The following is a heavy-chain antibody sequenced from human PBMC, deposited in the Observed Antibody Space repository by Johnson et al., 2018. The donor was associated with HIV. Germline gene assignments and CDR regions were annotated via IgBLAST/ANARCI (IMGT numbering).Heavy chain of an antibody. CDR2: ISGSGGST. Sequence: VQLVESGGGVVQPGRSLRLSCAASRFTFSNYGTHWVRQAPGKGLEWVSAISGSGGSTYYADSVKGRFTISRDNSKDTLFLQMNSLRAEDTALYYCAKETHYITPNDWDAFDIWGQGTMVTVSS. D-gene: IGHD3-9*01. CDR1: RFTFSNYG. CDR3: AKETHYITPNDWDAFDI. V-gene: IGHV3-23*04. J-gene: IGHJ3*02.